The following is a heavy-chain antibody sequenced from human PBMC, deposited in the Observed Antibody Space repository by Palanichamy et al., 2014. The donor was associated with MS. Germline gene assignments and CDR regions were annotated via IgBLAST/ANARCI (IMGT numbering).Heavy chain of an antibody. J-gene: IGHJ5*01. Sequence: EVKMLESGGGLGTXGGVPEALLCRLWDSHFSRYGMSWVRQAPGKGLEWVSGIIGGGGSTYYADSVKGRFNISRDDSRNTLYLQMNSLRVEETAIYYCAKEVETGGGIDSWGQGTLVTVSS. CDR3: AKEVETGGGIDS. V-gene: IGHV3-23*01. D-gene: IGHD4-23*01. CDR2: IIGGGGST. CDR1: DSHFSRYG.